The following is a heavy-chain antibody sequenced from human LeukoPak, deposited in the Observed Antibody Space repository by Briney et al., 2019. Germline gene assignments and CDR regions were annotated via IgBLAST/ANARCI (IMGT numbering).Heavy chain of an antibody. CDR1: GGSISSSSYY. Sequence: SETLSLTCTVSGGSISSSSYYWGWIRQPPGKGLEWIGSIYYSGSTYYNPSLKSRVTISVDTSKNQFSLKLSSVTAADTAVYYCARGVSRLTLDYWGQGTLVTVSS. D-gene: IGHD1-14*01. CDR3: ARGVSRLTLDY. CDR2: IYYSGST. V-gene: IGHV4-39*07. J-gene: IGHJ4*02.